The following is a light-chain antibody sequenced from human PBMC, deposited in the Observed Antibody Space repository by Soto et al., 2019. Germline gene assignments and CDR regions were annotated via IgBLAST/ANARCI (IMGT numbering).Light chain of an antibody. CDR1: SSDDGTYNL. V-gene: IGLV2-23*03. CDR3: RSYAGSSTFEV. CDR2: EGN. J-gene: IGLJ2*01. Sequence: QSALTQPASVSGSPGQSITISCTGSSSDDGTYNLVSWYQQHPGKAPKLMIYEGNKRPSGVSNRFSGSKSGNTASLTISGLQAEDEADYCCRSYAGSSTFEVFGGGTKLTVL.